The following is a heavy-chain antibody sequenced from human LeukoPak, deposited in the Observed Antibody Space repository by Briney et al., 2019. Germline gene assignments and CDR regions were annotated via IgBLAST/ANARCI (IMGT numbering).Heavy chain of an antibody. J-gene: IGHJ4*02. V-gene: IGHV1-69*01. Sequence: SVKVSCKASGGTFSSYAISWVRQAPGQGLEWMGGIIPIFGTANYAQKFQGRVTITADESTSTAYMELSSLRTEVTAVYYCARGGLGSYYLYYFDYWGQGTLVTVSS. CDR3: ARGGLGSYYLYYFDY. CDR2: IIPIFGTA. D-gene: IGHD3-10*01. CDR1: GGTFSSYA.